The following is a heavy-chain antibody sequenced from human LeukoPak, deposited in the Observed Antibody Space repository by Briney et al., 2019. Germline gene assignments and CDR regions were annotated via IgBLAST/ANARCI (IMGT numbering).Heavy chain of an antibody. CDR2: ISSDGSST. J-gene: IGHJ4*02. CDR1: RFTFSGHW. V-gene: IGHV3-74*01. CDR3: ARPSYNSGSYFDY. Sequence: GGSLRLSCAASRFTFSGHWMHWVRQAPGKGLVWVSGISSDGSSTNYADSVKGRFTISRDNAKSTLYLQMNSLSAEDTAVYYCARPSYNSGSYFDYWGQGILVTVSS. D-gene: IGHD3-10*01.